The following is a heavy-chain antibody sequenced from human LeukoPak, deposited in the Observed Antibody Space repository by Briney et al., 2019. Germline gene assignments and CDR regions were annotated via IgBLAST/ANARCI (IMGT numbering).Heavy chain of an antibody. CDR1: GGSFSGYY. Sequence: SETLSLTCAVYGGSFSGYYWSWIRQPPGKGLEWIGEINHSGSTNYNPSLKSRVTISVDTSKNQFSLKLSSVTAADTAVYHCARLWYYGSGSPTLDYWGQGTLVTVSS. V-gene: IGHV4-34*01. J-gene: IGHJ4*02. D-gene: IGHD3-10*01. CDR2: INHSGST. CDR3: ARLWYYGSGSPTLDY.